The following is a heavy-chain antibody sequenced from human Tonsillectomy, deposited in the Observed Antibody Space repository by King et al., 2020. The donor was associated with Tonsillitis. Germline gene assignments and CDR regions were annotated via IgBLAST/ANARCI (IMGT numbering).Heavy chain of an antibody. CDR2: IYYSGST. Sequence: LQLQESGPGLVKPSETLSLTCTVSGGSISSTSYYWGWIRQPPGKGLEWIANIYYSGSTYYNPSLRSRVTISVDTSKTQFSLSLSSVTAADTAVYYCARSRGRGPVDIWGQGTVVTVSS. V-gene: IGHV4-39*01. CDR3: ARSRGRGPVDI. J-gene: IGHJ3*02. D-gene: IGHD3-10*01. CDR1: GGSISSTSYY.